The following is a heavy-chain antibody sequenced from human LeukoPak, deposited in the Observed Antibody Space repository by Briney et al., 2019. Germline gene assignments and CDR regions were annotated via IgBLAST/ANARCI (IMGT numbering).Heavy chain of an antibody. CDR1: GYSISSGYY. J-gene: IGHJ3*01. CDR3: ARSGSSGLPPL. D-gene: IGHD6-19*01. Sequence: PSETLSLTYTVSGYSISSGYYWGWIRQPPGKGLEWIGIIYHSGSTYYNPSLTSRLTMSVDTSKNQSSLRLPSVTAADTAVYCSARSGSSGLPPLGGERTMVSVSA. CDR2: IYHSGST. V-gene: IGHV4-38-2*02.